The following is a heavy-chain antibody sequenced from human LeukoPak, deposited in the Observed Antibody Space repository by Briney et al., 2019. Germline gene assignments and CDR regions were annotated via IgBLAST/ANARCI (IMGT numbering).Heavy chain of an antibody. D-gene: IGHD3-10*01. V-gene: IGHV4-39*01. CDR3: ARPLNTKYYYGSGSYPPWFDP. CDR1: GGSFSGYY. Sequence: ASETLSLTCAVYGGSFSGYYWGWIRQPPGKGLEWIGSIYYSGSTYYNPSLKSRVTISVDTSKNQFSLKLSSVTAADTAVYYCARPLNTKYYYGSGSYPPWFDPWGQGTLVTVSS. J-gene: IGHJ5*02. CDR2: IYYSGST.